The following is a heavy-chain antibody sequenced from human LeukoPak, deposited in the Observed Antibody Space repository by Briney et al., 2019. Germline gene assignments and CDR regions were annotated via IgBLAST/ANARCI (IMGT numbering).Heavy chain of an antibody. J-gene: IGHJ5*02. V-gene: IGHV3-23*01. CDR3: AKGAASALVDWFDP. CDR1: GFIFSHYA. D-gene: IGHD6-25*01. CDR2: VTGSGGGT. Sequence: GGSLRLSCAASGFIFSHYAMMWDRQAPGKGLEWVSSVTGSGGGTFYADSVKGRFTISRDNSQNTLYLQMNSLGAEDTAVYYCAKGAASALVDWFDPWGQGTLVTVSS.